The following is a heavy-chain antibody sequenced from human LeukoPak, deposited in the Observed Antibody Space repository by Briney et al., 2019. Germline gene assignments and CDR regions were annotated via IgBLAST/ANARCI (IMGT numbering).Heavy chain of an antibody. CDR2: ISSSGGNT. CDR3: ARELQVGTEAVGFDC. V-gene: IGHV3-23*01. D-gene: IGHD1-26*01. Sequence: GGSLRLSCAAPGFTFSIYAMSCVRQAPGEGLEWVSPISSSGGNTYYADSVKGRFTISRDNSRNTLYLQMNSLRAEDTAVFYCARELQVGTEAVGFDCWGQGTLVTVSS. J-gene: IGHJ4*02. CDR1: GFTFSIYA.